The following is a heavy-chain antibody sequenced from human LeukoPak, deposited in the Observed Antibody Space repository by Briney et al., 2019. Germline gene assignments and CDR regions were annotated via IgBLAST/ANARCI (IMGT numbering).Heavy chain of an antibody. D-gene: IGHD3-22*01. J-gene: IGHJ3*02. Sequence: GASVKVSCKASGGTFSSYAISWVRQAPGQGLEWMGGIIPIFGTANYAQKFQGRVTITADESTSTAYMELSSLRSEDTAVYYCARVNNSSGYWLGAFDIWGQGTMVTVSS. CDR3: ARVNNSSGYWLGAFDI. CDR1: GGTFSSYA. CDR2: IIPIFGTA. V-gene: IGHV1-69*13.